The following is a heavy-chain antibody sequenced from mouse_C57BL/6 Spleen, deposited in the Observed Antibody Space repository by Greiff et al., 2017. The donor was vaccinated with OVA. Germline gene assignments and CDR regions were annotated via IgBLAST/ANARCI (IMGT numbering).Heavy chain of an antibody. CDR3: ARKAGSSYVWYFDV. Sequence: VPLVASGPGLVAPSQSLSITCTVSGFSLTSYAISWVRQPPGKGLEWLGVIWTGGGTNYNSALKSRLSISKDNSKSQVFLKMNSLQTDDTARYYCARKAGSSYVWYFDVWGTGTTVTVSS. D-gene: IGHD1-1*01. CDR1: GFSLTSYA. CDR2: IWTGGGT. J-gene: IGHJ1*03. V-gene: IGHV2-9-1*01.